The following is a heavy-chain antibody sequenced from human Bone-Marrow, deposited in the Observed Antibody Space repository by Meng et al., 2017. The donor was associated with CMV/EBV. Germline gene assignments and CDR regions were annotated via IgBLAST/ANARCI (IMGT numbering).Heavy chain of an antibody. CDR1: GGSFRGYS. D-gene: IGHD3-3*01. CDR3: ARVGFWSGWFDP. CDR2: INHSGST. J-gene: IGHJ5*02. Sequence: CGVYGGSFRGYSWNWIRQPPGKGLEWIGAINHSGSTNYNPSLKSRVTISVDTSKNQFSLKLSSVTAADTAVYYCARVGFWSGWFDPWGQGTLVTVSS. V-gene: IGHV4-34*01.